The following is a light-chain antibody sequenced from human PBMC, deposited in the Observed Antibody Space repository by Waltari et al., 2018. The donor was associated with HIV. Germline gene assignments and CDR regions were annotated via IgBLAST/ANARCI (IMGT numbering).Light chain of an antibody. J-gene: IGLJ3*02. V-gene: IGLV1-51*01. CDR3: GTGDSSLNAGV. CDR2: DND. CDR1: SSNLGNDF. Sequence: QSMLTQPPSVSAAPGQKVTISCSRSSSNLGNDFVSWYQHPPGAAPKLVIYDNDNRPAVIPDRFSGSKSGASATLVSTELQTGDEGDYYCGTGDSSLNAGVFGGGTKLTVL.